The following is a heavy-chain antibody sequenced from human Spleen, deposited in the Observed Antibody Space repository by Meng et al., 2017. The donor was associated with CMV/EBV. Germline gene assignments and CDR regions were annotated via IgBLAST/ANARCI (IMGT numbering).Heavy chain of an antibody. CDR1: GGSISSSNW. CDR3: ARARLAAGGDWFDP. D-gene: IGHD3-9*01. Sequence: SGGSISSSNWWSWVRQPPGKGLEWIGEIYHSGSTNYNPSLKSRVTISVDKSKNQFSLKLSSVTAADTAVYYCARARLAAGGDWFDPWGQGTLVTVSS. J-gene: IGHJ5*02. CDR2: IYHSGST. V-gene: IGHV4-4*02.